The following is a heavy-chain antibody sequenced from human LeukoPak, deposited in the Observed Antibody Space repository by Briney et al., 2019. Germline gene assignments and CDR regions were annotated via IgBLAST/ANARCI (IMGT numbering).Heavy chain of an antibody. CDR3: ARVTVDSGYDYFDY. V-gene: IGHV3-66*01. J-gene: IGHJ4*02. Sequence: GGSLRLSCAASGLTVSSNYMSWVRQAPGKGLEWVSIIYSDGSTYYADSVKGRLTISRDNSKNTLYLQMNSLRAEDTAVYYCARVTVDSGYDYFDYWGQGTPVTVSS. CDR2: IYSDGST. CDR1: GLTVSSNY. D-gene: IGHD5-12*01.